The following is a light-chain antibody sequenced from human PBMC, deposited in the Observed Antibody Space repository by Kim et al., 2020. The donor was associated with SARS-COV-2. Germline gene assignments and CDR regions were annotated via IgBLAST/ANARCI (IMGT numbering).Light chain of an antibody. CDR3: GTWDDSLDAWV. V-gene: IGLV1-44*01. Sequence: QRVEISCSGSSSNIGINAVNWYQLCPGTAPQLLIYDNDRRPSGVPDRISGSKSGTSASLALSGLLSEDEADYYCGTWDDSLDAWVFGGGTQLTVL. CDR2: DND. J-gene: IGLJ3*02. CDR1: SSNIGINA.